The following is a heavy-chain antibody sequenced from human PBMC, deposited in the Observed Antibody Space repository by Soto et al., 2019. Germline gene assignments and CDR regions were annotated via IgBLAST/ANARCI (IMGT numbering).Heavy chain of an antibody. CDR2: IIPILGIA. CDR3: ARTALHPYSSRWYNWFDP. V-gene: IGHV1-69*02. J-gene: IGHJ5*02. D-gene: IGHD6-13*01. Sequence: QVQLVQSGAEVKKPGSSVKVSCKASGGTFSSYTISWVRQAPGQGLEWMGRIIPILGIANYAQKFQGRVTITADKSTSTAYMELSSLRSEDTAVYYCARTALHPYSSRWYNWFDPWGQGTLVTVSS. CDR1: GGTFSSYT.